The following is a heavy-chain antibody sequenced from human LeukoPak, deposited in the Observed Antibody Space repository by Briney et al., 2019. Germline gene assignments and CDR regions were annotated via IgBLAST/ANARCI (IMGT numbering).Heavy chain of an antibody. Sequence: PGGSLRLSCAASGFTFSNYIMHWVRQAPGKGLDWVAVILENGSNQYYADSVKGRFTISRDNSKNTLFLQMNSLRGEDTAMYYCARVQGGGYRTADYWGQATLVTVSS. CDR2: ILENGSNQ. CDR1: GFTFSNYI. V-gene: IGHV3-30*04. CDR3: ARVQGGGYRTADY. J-gene: IGHJ4*02. D-gene: IGHD6-19*01.